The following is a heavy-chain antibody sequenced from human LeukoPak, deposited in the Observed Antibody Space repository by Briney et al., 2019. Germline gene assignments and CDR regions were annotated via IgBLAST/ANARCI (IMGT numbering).Heavy chain of an antibody. CDR2: ISGSGGST. J-gene: IGHJ4*02. Sequence: SGGSLRLSCAASGFTFSSYAMSWVRQAPGKGLEWVSVISGSGGSTYYADSVKGRFTISRDNSKNTLYLQMNSLRAEDTAVYYCAKAPRGYCSGGSCYLSYFDYWGQGTLVTVSS. CDR3: AKAPRGYCSGGSCYLSYFDY. D-gene: IGHD2-15*01. CDR1: GFTFSSYA. V-gene: IGHV3-23*01.